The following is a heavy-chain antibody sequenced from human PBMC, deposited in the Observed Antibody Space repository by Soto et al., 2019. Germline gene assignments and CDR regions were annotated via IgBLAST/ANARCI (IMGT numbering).Heavy chain of an antibody. Sequence: QVLLVESGGGVVQPGRSLRLSCAASGVTLSNFGMHWVRQAPGKGLEWVAVISRDGSTMFYADSVKGRFTISRDSSRNTLYLQMNSLRAEDTAVYHCVGEVASGYWGQGTLVTVSS. D-gene: IGHD2-21*01. CDR3: VGEVASGY. CDR1: GVTLSNFG. CDR2: ISRDGSTM. J-gene: IGHJ4*02. V-gene: IGHV3-30*03.